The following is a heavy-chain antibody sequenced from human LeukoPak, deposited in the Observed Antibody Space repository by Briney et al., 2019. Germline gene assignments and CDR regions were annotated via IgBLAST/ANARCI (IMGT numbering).Heavy chain of an antibody. CDR2: IYYNGDT. CDR3: ARGLRDEERHYGYYYMDV. Sequence: SETLSLTCTVSGGSISSTCYWAWIRQPPGKGLEWIGAIYYNGDTYYNPSLKSRVAMSVDTSRNQFSLKLSSVTAADTAVYYCARGLRDEERHYGYYYMDVWGKGTTVTVSS. D-gene: IGHD3-22*01. J-gene: IGHJ6*03. V-gene: IGHV4-39*07. CDR1: GGSISSTCY.